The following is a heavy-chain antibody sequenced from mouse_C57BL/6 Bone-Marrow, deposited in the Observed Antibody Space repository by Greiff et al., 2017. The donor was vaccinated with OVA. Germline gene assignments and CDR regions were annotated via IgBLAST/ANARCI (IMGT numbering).Heavy chain of an antibody. D-gene: IGHD2-5*01. CDR2: INPGSGGT. CDR3: ARWAYSNPYFDY. CDR1: GYAFTNYL. V-gene: IGHV1-54*01. Sequence: VKVVESGAELVRPGTSVKVSCKASGYAFTNYLIEWVKQRPGQGLEWIGVINPGSGGTNYNEKFKGKATLTADKSSSTAYMQLSSLTSEDSAVYFCARWAYSNPYFDYWGQGTTLTVSS. J-gene: IGHJ2*01.